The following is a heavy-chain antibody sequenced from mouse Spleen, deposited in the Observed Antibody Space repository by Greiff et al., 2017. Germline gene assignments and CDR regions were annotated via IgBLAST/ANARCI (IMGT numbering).Heavy chain of an antibody. CDR1: GYTFTDYN. V-gene: IGHV1-18*01. D-gene: IGHD1-1*01. CDR2: INPNNGGT. J-gene: IGHJ2*01. CDR3: ARTTVVATKGHYFDY. Sequence: EVQLQQSGPELVKPGASVKIPCKASGYTFTDYNMDWVKQSHGKSLEWIGDINPNNGGTIYNQKFKGKATLTVDKSSSTAYMELRSLTSEDTAVYYCARTTVVATKGHYFDYWGQGTTLTVSS.